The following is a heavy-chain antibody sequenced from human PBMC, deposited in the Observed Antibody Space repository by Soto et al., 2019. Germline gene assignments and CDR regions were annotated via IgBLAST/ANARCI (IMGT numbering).Heavy chain of an antibody. CDR1: GGSISSYY. CDR2: VHHSWGS. D-gene: IGHD3-16*02. J-gene: IGHJ6*02. Sequence: QVQLQESGPGLVKPSETLSLSCTVSGGSISSYYWSWFRQSPGKRMEWIGYVHHSWGSSYNPSLQSRVAISLDTSKSQFSLKVTSVTATDTAVYYCARQGLGPIHGLVAVWGQGTTVTVSS. CDR3: ARQGLGPIHGLVAV. V-gene: IGHV4-59*08.